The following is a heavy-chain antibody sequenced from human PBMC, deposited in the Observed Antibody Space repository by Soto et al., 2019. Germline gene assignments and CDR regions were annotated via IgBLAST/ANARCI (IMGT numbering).Heavy chain of an antibody. CDR3: AKDILGGPDV. V-gene: IGHV3-74*01. J-gene: IGHJ6*04. Sequence: VQLVESGGGLVQPGGSLRLSCAASGFTFSSYWMQWVRQTPGKGLVWVGRITNDGKSAYYADSVKGRFTISRGNAKNQLYLKMNGLRGDGNFVFYCAKDILGGPDVLGKRTKVIVTS. CDR2: ITNDGKSA. D-gene: IGHD3-9*01. CDR1: GFTFSSYW.